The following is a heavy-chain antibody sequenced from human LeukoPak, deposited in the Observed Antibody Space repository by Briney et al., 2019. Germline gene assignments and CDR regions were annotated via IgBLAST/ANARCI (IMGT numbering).Heavy chain of an antibody. V-gene: IGHV3-21*01. CDR2: ISSSSSYI. Sequence: GGSLRLSCAASGFTFSSYSMNWVRQAPGKGLEWVSSISSSSSYIYYADSVKGRFTISRDNAKNSLYLQMNSLRAEDTAVYYCARDRRRWLRWRTFDYWGQGTLVTVSS. J-gene: IGHJ4*02. CDR1: GFTFSSYS. D-gene: IGHD5-24*01. CDR3: ARDRRRWLRWRTFDY.